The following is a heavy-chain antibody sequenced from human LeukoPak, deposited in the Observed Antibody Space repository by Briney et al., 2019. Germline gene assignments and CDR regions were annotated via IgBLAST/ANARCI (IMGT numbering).Heavy chain of an antibody. V-gene: IGHV3-74*01. J-gene: IGHJ4*02. CDR1: GFTVSAYW. Sequence: GGSLRLSCAASGFTVSAYWMHWVRQVPGKGLVWASRINNDGTATFFADSVKGRFTISRDNAKNTLYLQMDSLRAEDTAMYYCAREILEPGKTHEYWGQGTLVTVSS. D-gene: IGHD1-1*01. CDR3: AREILEPGKTHEY. CDR2: INNDGTAT.